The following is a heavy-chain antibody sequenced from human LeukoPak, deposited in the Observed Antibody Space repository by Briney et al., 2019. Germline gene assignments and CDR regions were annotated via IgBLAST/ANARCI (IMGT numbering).Heavy chain of an antibody. J-gene: IGHJ2*01. Sequence: SETLSLTCTVSGGSISSYYWSWIRRPAGKGLEWIGRIYTSGSTNYNPSLKSRVTMSVDTSKNQFSLKLSSVTAADTAVYYCARRTVVTQYWYFDLWGRGTLVTVSS. CDR2: IYTSGST. V-gene: IGHV4-4*07. CDR1: GGSISSYY. D-gene: IGHD4-23*01. CDR3: ARRTVVTQYWYFDL.